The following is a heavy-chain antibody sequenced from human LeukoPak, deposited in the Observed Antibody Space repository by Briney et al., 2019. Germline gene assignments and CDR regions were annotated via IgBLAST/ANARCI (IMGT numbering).Heavy chain of an antibody. V-gene: IGHV4-30-4*01. J-gene: IGHJ3*02. D-gene: IGHD5-12*01. Sequence: SETLSLTCTVSGGSISSGDYYWSWIRQPPGKGLEWVGYIYYSGSTNYNPSLKSRVTISVDTSKNQFSLKLSSVTAADTAVYYCARQDIVATINEHGAFDIWGQGTMVTVSS. CDR3: ARQDIVATINEHGAFDI. CDR1: GGSISSGDYY. CDR2: IYYSGST.